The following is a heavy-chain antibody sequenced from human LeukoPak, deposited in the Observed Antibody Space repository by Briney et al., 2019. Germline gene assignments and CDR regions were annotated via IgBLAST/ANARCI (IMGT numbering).Heavy chain of an antibody. D-gene: IGHD5-12*01. CDR2: ISGSGGST. CDR1: GFTFSSYA. J-gene: IGHJ3*02. Sequence: PGGSLRLSCAASGFTFSSYAMSWVRQAPGKGLEWVSAISGSGGSTYYADSVKGRFTISRDNSKNTLYLQMNSLRAEDTAVYYCARLGRGPESAFDIWGQGTMVTVSS. V-gene: IGHV3-23*01. CDR3: ARLGRGPESAFDI.